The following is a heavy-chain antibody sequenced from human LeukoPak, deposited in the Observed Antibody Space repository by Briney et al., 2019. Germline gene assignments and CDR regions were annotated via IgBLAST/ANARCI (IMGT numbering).Heavy chain of an antibody. CDR2: TKTGGQT. CDR3: APRPPGDSAVFDF. Sequence: GGSLRLSCAASGFTVSNYLMSWVRLAPGQGLECVSITKTGGQTHYADSVKGRFTISRDTSKNTLYLQMSDLRVEDTAVYYCAPRPPGDSAVFDFWGQGTLVTVSS. CDR1: GFTVSNYL. V-gene: IGHV3-66*01. J-gene: IGHJ4*02. D-gene: IGHD4-17*01.